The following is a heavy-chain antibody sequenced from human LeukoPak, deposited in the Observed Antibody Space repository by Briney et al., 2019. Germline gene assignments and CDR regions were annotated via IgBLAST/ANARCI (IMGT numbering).Heavy chain of an antibody. CDR3: ARVVISSSSTHGAFDI. Sequence: GASVKVSCKASGYTFTSYGISWVRQAPGQGLEWMGWISAYNGNTNCAQKLQGRVTMTTDTSTSTAYMELRSLRSDDTAVYYCARVVISSSSTHGAFDIWGQGTMVTVSS. CDR1: GYTFTSYG. D-gene: IGHD6-13*01. V-gene: IGHV1-18*01. CDR2: ISAYNGNT. J-gene: IGHJ3*02.